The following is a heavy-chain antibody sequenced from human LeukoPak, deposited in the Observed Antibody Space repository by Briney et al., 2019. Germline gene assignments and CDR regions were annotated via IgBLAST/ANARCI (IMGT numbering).Heavy chain of an antibody. CDR2: IYTRGRT. Sequence: SETLSLTCTVAGDSMSRYYWSWIRQPAGKGLEWIGRIYTRGRTNYNPSLKSRITMSVDTSKNQFSLRLSSITAADTAVYYCARAYDSSGYQDRGFDPWGQGTLVTVSS. CDR3: ARAYDSSGYQDRGFDP. J-gene: IGHJ5*02. D-gene: IGHD3-22*01. CDR1: GDSMSRYY. V-gene: IGHV4-4*07.